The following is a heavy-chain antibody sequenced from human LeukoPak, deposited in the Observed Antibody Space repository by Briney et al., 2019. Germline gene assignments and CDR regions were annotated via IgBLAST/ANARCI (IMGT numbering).Heavy chain of an antibody. CDR2: INNDGSGT. V-gene: IGHV3-74*01. J-gene: IGHJ5*02. CDR3: ARDQDGPGATVDH. Sequence: GGSLRLSCAASGFTLSSYWMQWVRQAPGKGLVWVSRINNDGSGTTYADSVKGRFTISRDNAKNTLYLQMNSLRAKDTAVYYCARDQDGPGATVDHWGQGILVTVSS. D-gene: IGHD1-26*01. CDR1: GFTLSSYW.